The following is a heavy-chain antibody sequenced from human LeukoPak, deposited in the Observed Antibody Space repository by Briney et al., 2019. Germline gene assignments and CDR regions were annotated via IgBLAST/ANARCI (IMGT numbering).Heavy chain of an antibody. CDR1: GGSISSSSYY. D-gene: IGHD3-22*01. Sequence: SETLSLTCTVSGGSISSSSYYWGWIRQPPGKGLEWIGSIYYSGSTYYNPSLKSRVTISVDTSKNQFSLKLSSVTAADTAVYYCARDSSLTYYYDSSGYIDFDYWGQGTLVTVSS. CDR2: IYYSGST. J-gene: IGHJ4*02. CDR3: ARDSSLTYYYDSSGYIDFDY. V-gene: IGHV4-39*07.